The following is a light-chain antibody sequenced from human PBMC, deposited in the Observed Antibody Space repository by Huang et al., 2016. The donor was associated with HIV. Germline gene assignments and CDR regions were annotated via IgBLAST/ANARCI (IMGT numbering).Light chain of an antibody. J-gene: IGKJ2*01. CDR1: QDIGDD. CDR2: GAS. CDR3: LQTYNDPHT. V-gene: IGKV1-6*01. Sequence: AIQMTQSPSSLSASVGDRVTISCRASQDIGDDLSWFQQRPGKVPKLLISGASTLQSGVPSRFGGSGSGTDFTLTITSLQPEDFATYYCLQTYNDPHTFGQGTKLQIK.